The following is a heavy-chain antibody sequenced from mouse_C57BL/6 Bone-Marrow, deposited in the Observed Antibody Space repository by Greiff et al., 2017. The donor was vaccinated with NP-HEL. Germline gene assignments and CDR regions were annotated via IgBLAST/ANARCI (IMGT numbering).Heavy chain of an antibody. V-gene: IGHV14-4*01. J-gene: IGHJ3*01. Sequence: VHVKQSGAELVRPGASVKLSCTASGFNIKDDYMHWVKQRPEQGLEWIGWIDPENGDTEYASKFQGKATITADTSSNTAYLQLSSLTSEDTAVYYCTETSFAYWGQGTLVTVSA. CDR3: TETSFAY. CDR2: IDPENGDT. CDR1: GFNIKDDY.